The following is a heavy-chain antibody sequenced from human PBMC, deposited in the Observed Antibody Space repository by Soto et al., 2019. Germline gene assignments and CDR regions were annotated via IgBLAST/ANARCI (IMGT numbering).Heavy chain of an antibody. CDR2: IYYSGTT. Sequence: SSETLSLTCPVSGGSLRSGYYFWSWPRQPPGKGLEWVGYIYYSGTTYYNPSLKSRLTISVDTSKNQFSLQLSSVTAADTAVYHCARGSYGFLSGPPSDYYYGMDVWGQGTTVTVSS. V-gene: IGHV4-30-4*01. CDR1: GGSLRSGYYF. J-gene: IGHJ6*02. D-gene: IGHD3-3*01. CDR3: ARGSYGFLSGPPSDYYYGMDV.